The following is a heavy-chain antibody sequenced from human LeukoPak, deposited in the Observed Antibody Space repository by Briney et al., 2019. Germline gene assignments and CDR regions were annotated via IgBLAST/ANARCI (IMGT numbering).Heavy chain of an antibody. V-gene: IGHV3-30*02. Sequence: PGGSLRLSCAASGFTFSSFGMHWVRQAPGKGLEWVAFIRFNGSNKYYTNSVKGRFTISRDNSKNTLSLQMNSLRREDTAVYYCARDLGMGTRVDFRGQGTLVTVSS. CDR3: ARDLGMGTRVDF. CDR1: GFTFSSFG. CDR2: IRFNGSNK. J-gene: IGHJ4*02. D-gene: IGHD5-24*01.